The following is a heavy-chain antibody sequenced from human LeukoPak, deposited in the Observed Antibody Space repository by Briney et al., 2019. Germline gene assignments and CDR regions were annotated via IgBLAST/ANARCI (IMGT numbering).Heavy chain of an antibody. CDR2: ITSDGSST. CDR3: VSGYSYFDY. V-gene: IGHV3-74*01. J-gene: IGHJ4*02. Sequence: RGSLRLPCAASGFTFSSYWMHWVRQAPGKGLVWVSRITSDGSSTSYADSVKGRFTISRDNAKNTLYLRMNSLRAEDTAVYYCVSGYSYFDYWGQGTLVTVSS. CDR1: GFTFSSYW. D-gene: IGHD5-12*01.